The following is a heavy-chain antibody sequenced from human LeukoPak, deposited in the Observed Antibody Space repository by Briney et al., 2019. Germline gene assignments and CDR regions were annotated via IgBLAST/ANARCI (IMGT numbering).Heavy chain of an antibody. CDR2: ISYDGSNK. CDR1: GFTFSSYA. J-gene: IGHJ3*02. V-gene: IGHV3-30*01. Sequence: GGSLRLSRAASGFTFSSYAMHWVRQAPGKGLEWVAVISYDGSNKYYADSVKGRFTISRDNSKNTLYLQMNSLRAEDTAVYYCARAGGIAAAGTDGAFDIWGQGTMVTVSS. CDR3: ARAGGIAAAGTDGAFDI. D-gene: IGHD6-13*01.